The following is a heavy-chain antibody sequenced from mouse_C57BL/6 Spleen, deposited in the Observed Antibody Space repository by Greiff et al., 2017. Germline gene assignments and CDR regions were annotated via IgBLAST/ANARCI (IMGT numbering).Heavy chain of an antibody. CDR1: GFTFSSYG. D-gene: IGHD1-1*01. CDR3: ARHTTVVPYYFDY. J-gene: IGHJ2*01. V-gene: IGHV5-6*01. Sequence: EVKLMESGGDLVKPGGSLKLSCAASGFTFSSYGMSWVRQTPDKRLEWVATISSGGSYTYYPDSVKGRFTISRDNAKNTLYLQMSSLKSEDTAMYYCARHTTVVPYYFDYWGQGTTLTVSS. CDR2: ISSGGSYT.